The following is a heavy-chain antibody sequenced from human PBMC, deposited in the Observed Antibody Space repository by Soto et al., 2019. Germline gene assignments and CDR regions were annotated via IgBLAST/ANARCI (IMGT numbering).Heavy chain of an antibody. CDR3: ARCLKGLLWFGEFHDY. J-gene: IGHJ4*02. V-gene: IGHV4-31*03. CDR2: IYYSGST. Sequence: SETLSLTCTVSGGSISSGGYYWSWIRQHPGKGLERIGYIYYSGSTYYNPSLKSRVTISVDTSKNQFSLKLSSVTAADTAVYYCARCLKGLLWFGEFHDYWGQGTLVTVSS. CDR1: GGSISSGGYY. D-gene: IGHD3-10*01.